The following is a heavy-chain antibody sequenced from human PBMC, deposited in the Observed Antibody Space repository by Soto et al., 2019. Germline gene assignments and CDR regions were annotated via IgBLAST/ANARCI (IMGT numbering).Heavy chain of an antibody. CDR3: ARNYGPGYTFDY. V-gene: IGHV4-59*08. CDR1: GGSISSYY. J-gene: IGHJ4*02. CDR2: IYYSGST. Sequence: SETLSLTCTVSGGSISSYYWSWIRQPPGKGLEWIGYIYYSGSTHYNPSLKSRATISVDTSKNQFSLKLSSVTAAHTAVYYCARNYGPGYTFDYWGQGTLVT. D-gene: IGHD3-10*01.